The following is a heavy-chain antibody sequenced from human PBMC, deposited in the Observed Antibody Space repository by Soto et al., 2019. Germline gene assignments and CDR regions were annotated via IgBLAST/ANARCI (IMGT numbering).Heavy chain of an antibody. CDR1: GFTFGDYA. V-gene: IGHV3-49*04. CDR3: TRGLLRYDFWSGYSNYGMDV. D-gene: IGHD3-3*01. J-gene: IGHJ6*02. Sequence: TGGSLRLSCTASGFTFGDYAMSWVRQAPGKGLEWVGFIRSKAYGGTTEYAASVKGRFTISRDDSKSIAYLQMNSLKTEDTAVYYCTRGLLRYDFWSGYSNYGMDVWGQGTTVTVSS. CDR2: IRSKAYGGTT.